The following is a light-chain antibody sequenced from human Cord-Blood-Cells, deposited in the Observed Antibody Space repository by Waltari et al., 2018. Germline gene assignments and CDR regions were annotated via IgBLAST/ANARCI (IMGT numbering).Light chain of an antibody. V-gene: IGKV3-20*01. CDR3: QQYGSSPWT. CDR1: QSVSSSY. CDR2: GAS. Sequence: EIVLTQSPGTLPLSPGERAPPSCRASQSVSSSYLAWYQQKPGQAPRLLIYGASSRATGIPDRFSGSGSGTDFTLTISRLEPEDFAVYYCQQYGSSPWTFGQGTKVEIK. J-gene: IGKJ1*01.